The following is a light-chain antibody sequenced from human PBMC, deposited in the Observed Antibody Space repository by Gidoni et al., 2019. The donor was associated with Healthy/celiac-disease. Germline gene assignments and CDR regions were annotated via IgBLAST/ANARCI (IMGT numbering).Light chain of an antibody. CDR2: DAS. Sequence: DIQMTQSPSPLSASVGDRVTITCQASQDISNYLNWYQQKPGKDPKLLIYDASNLETGVPSRYSGSGSGTDFTFAISSLQPGDIATYYCQQYDNLPLTFGGXTKVEIK. CDR3: QQYDNLPLT. CDR1: QDISNY. J-gene: IGKJ4*01. V-gene: IGKV1-33*01.